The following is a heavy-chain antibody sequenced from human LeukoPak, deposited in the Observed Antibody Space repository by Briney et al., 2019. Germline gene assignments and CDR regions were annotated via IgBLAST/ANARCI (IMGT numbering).Heavy chain of an antibody. CDR3: ARCSNTKGYYDILTGYYPGRADAFDI. CDR2: IYPVESDT. D-gene: IGHD3-9*01. J-gene: IGHJ3*02. Sequence: GDSRKISCKGFGYSFTSYLIGWVRQMPGKGLEWMGIIYPVESDTRYSPSFRGQVTISADKSISTAYLQWSSLKASDNAMYYCARCSNTKGYYDILTGYYPGRADAFDIWGQGTMVTVSS. V-gene: IGHV5-51*01. CDR1: GYSFTSYL.